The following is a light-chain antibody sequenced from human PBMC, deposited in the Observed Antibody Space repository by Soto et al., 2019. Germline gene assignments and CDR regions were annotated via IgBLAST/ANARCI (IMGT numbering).Light chain of an antibody. CDR1: QTISSW. CDR2: TTS. Sequence: DIQMTQSPSTLSGSVGDRVTITCRASQTISSWLAWYQQMPGKAPHLLIYTTSSLEGGVPSRFSGSGSGTEFTLTISGLQPDDFATYYCQQYKAYPYTFAQGTKVDIK. J-gene: IGKJ2*01. CDR3: QQYKAYPYT. V-gene: IGKV1-5*03.